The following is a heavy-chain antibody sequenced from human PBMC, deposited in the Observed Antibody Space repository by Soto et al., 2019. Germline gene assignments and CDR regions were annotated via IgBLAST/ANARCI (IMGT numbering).Heavy chain of an antibody. CDR2: VNPNSGAT. CDR1: GYTFTAYY. Sequence: ASVKVSCEASGYTFTAYYIHWVRQAPGQGLEWMGWVNPNSGATDYPRKFQGSVTMTRDTSISTAYMELTSLRSDDTAVYYCARAVATHTPTLRYFDYWGQGTLVTVSS. V-gene: IGHV1-2*04. CDR3: ARAVATHTPTLRYFDY. J-gene: IGHJ4*02. D-gene: IGHD2-15*01.